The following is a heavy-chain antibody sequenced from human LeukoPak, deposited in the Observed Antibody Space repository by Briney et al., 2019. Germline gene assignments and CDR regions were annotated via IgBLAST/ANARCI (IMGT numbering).Heavy chain of an antibody. Sequence: SETLSLTCTVSGYSISSGYYWGWIRQPPVKGLEWIGSIYHSGSTYYNPSLKSRVTISVDTSKNQFSLKLSSVTAADTAVYYCANQYSGSYYGVSDAFDIWGQGTMVTVSS. CDR2: IYHSGST. V-gene: IGHV4-38-2*02. CDR1: GYSISSGYY. CDR3: ANQYSGSYYGVSDAFDI. J-gene: IGHJ3*02. D-gene: IGHD1-26*01.